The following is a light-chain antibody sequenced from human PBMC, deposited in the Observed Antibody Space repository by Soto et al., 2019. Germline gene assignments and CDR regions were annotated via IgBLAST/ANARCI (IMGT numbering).Light chain of an antibody. CDR2: GSS. V-gene: IGKV3-15*01. CDR1: QSVYSN. CDR3: QQYNSWPLT. J-gene: IGKJ4*01. Sequence: EIVMTQSPATLSMSPGERATLSCRASQSVYSNLAWYQQKPGQTPRLLSYGSSTRATGIPARFSGGGSGTEFTLTISSLQSEDFAVYYCQQYNSWPLTFGGGTKVEIK.